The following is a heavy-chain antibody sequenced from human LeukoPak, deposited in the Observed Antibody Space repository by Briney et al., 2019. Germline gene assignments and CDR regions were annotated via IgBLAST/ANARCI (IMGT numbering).Heavy chain of an antibody. J-gene: IGHJ5*02. CDR3: ARVKAATATRWFDP. D-gene: IGHD6-13*01. Sequence: SETLSLTCTVSGGSIGSGDYYWSWIRQPPGKGLEWIGYIYYSGSTYYNPSLKSRVTISVDTSKNQFSLKLSSVTAADTAVYYCARVKAATATRWFDPWGQGTLVTVSS. V-gene: IGHV4-30-4*08. CDR1: GGSIGSGDYY. CDR2: IYYSGST.